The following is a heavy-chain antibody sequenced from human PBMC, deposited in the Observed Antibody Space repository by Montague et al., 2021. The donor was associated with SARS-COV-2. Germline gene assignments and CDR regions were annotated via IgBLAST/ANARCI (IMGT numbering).Heavy chain of an antibody. D-gene: IGHD2-2*02. Sequence: SETLSLTCAVHGGSFSTFSWNWIRQPPGKGLEWIGEIHHGGSTNYNPSLKSRVTISADTSKNQFSLKLTSLAAADTAVYYCAILGDGVVPSPILGVGPYCSYYDMDVWGKGTTVTVSS. CDR3: AILGDGVVPSPILGVGPYCSYYDMDV. J-gene: IGHJ6*03. CDR1: GGSFSTFS. CDR2: IHHGGST. V-gene: IGHV4-34*01.